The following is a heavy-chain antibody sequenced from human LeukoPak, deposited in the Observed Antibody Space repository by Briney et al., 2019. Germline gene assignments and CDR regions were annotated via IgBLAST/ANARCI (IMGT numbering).Heavy chain of an antibody. CDR2: INPKSGGT. CDR3: ARVKGRGGSLFDY. J-gene: IGHJ4*02. V-gene: IGHV1-2*02. CDR1: GCTFTDYY. Sequence: ASEKVSCKASGCTFTDYYMHWVRQPPAQGLEWMGWINPKSGGTNYALKFLGRLTMTRDTSISTAYMELSRLRSDDTAVYYCARVKGRGGSLFDYWGQGTLVTVSS. D-gene: IGHD1-26*01.